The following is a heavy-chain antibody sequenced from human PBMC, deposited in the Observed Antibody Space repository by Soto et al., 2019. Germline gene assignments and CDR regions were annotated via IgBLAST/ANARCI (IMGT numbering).Heavy chain of an antibody. Sequence: GASVKVSCKASGYTFTSYVISWVRQAPGQGLEWMGWISAYNGNTNYAQKLQGRVTMTTDTSTSTAYMELRSLRSDDTDVYYCARDPGSGWYRYIWDYWGQGTLVTVS. V-gene: IGHV1-18*01. J-gene: IGHJ4*02. CDR1: GYTFTSYV. CDR2: ISAYNGNT. D-gene: IGHD6-19*01. CDR3: ARDPGSGWYRYIWDY.